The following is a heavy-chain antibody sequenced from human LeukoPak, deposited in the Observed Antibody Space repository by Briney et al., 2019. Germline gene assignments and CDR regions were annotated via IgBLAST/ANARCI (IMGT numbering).Heavy chain of an antibody. CDR3: ARGVCGGGSCYGLGGYWFDP. CDR2: ILPIFGTA. Sequence: GASVKVSCKASGDTFSSYAISWVRQAPGQRLEWMGGILPIFGTANYPQKFQGRVAIIADESTSTTSMELRSLRCEDTAVYSCARGVCGGGSCYGLGGYWFDPWGQGSLVTVSS. V-gene: IGHV1-69*13. CDR1: GDTFSSYA. D-gene: IGHD2-15*01. J-gene: IGHJ5*02.